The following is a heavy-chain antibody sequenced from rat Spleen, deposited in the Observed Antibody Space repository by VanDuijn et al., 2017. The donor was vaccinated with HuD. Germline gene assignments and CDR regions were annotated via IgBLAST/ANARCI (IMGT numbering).Heavy chain of an antibody. CDR3: ARHPLTVAYYFDY. D-gene: IGHD1-1*01. V-gene: IGHV5-7*01. CDR1: GFTFSDYY. CDR2: ISSDGRRN. J-gene: IGHJ2*01. Sequence: EVQLVESGGGLVQPGRSMKLSCVASGFTFSDYYMAWVRQAPTKGLEWVATISSDGRRNYYRDSVKGRFTISRDNAKSTLYLQMDSLRSEDTATYYCARHPLTVAYYFDYWGQGVMVTVSS.